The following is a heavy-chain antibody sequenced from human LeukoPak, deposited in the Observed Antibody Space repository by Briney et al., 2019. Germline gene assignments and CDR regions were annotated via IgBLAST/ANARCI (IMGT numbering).Heavy chain of an antibody. V-gene: IGHV3-23*01. CDR2: ISGSGGST. D-gene: IGHD3-3*01. CDR3: AKTAGRITIFGVVIY. Sequence: QPGRSLRLSCAASGFTFSSYGMHWVRQAPGKGLEWVSAISGSGGSTYYADSVKGRFTISRDNSKNTLYLQMSSLRAEDTAVYYCAKTAGRITIFGVVIYWGQGTLVTVSS. CDR1: GFTFSSYG. J-gene: IGHJ4*02.